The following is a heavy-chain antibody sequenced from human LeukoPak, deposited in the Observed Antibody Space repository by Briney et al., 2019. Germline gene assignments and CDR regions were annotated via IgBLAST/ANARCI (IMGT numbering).Heavy chain of an antibody. Sequence: GGSLRLSCAASGFTVSNNYMTWVRQAPGKGLEWVSVIYSGNRTKYADSVKGRFIISRDNSKNTLLFQMNSLRAEDTAVYYCARLTSGNGLDVWGRRTTVTVS. CDR1: GFTVSNNY. D-gene: IGHD3-3*01. J-gene: IGHJ6*02. CDR3: ARLTSGNGLDV. CDR2: IYSGNRT. V-gene: IGHV3-66*04.